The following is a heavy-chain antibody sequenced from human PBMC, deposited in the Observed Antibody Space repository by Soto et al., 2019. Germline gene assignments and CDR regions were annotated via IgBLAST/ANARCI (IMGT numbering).Heavy chain of an antibody. Sequence: QVPLVQSGAEVKKPGASVKVSCKASGYTFTSYGISWVRQAPGQGLEWMGWISAYNGNTNYAQKLQGRVTMTTDTSTSTAYMELRSLRSDDTAVYYCARSRRDPRVRYQKIFDYWGQGTLVTVSS. CDR3: ARSRRDPRVRYQKIFDY. V-gene: IGHV1-18*01. D-gene: IGHD3-10*01. CDR1: GYTFTSYG. J-gene: IGHJ4*02. CDR2: ISAYNGNT.